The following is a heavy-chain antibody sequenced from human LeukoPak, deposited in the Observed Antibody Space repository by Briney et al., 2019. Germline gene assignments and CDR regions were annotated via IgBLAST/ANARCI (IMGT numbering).Heavy chain of an antibody. J-gene: IGHJ4*02. D-gene: IGHD5-12*01. Sequence: GGSLRLSCAASGFTVSSNYMSWVRQAPGKGLEWVSIIHSGGSTYYADSVKGRFTISRDNSKNTLYLQMNSLRAEDTAVYYCAGRAEIFSGHDLLNYWGQGTLVTVSS. CDR2: IHSGGST. CDR3: AGRAEIFSGHDLLNY. V-gene: IGHV3-66*01. CDR1: GFTVSSNY.